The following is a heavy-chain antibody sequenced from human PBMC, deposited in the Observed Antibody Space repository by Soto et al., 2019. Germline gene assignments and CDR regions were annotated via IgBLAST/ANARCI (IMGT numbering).Heavy chain of an antibody. D-gene: IGHD6-13*01. V-gene: IGHV1-46*01. CDR3: ASIGSSSPPHYGMDV. CDR2: IHPSGGST. Sequence: QVQLVQSGAEVKKPGASGKVSCKASGYTFTSYYMHWVRQAPGQGLEWMGIIHPSGGSTSYAQKSQGRVTMTRDTSTSTVYMQLSSLRSEDTAVYYCASIGSSSPPHYGMDVWGHGTTVTVSS. CDR1: GYTFTSYY. J-gene: IGHJ6*02.